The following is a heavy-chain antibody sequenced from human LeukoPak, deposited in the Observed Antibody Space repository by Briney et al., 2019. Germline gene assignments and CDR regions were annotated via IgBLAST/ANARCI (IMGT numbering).Heavy chain of an antibody. CDR1: GFTFSSYS. CDR3: ATSRAYRGGDCYSDWYFDL. Sequence: GGSLRLSCAASGFTFSSYSMNWVRQAPGKGLEWVSSISSSSSYIYYADSVKGRFTISRDNAKNSLYLQMNSLRAEDTAVYYCATSRAYRGGDCYSDWYFDLWGRGTLVTVSS. J-gene: IGHJ2*01. D-gene: IGHD2-21*02. V-gene: IGHV3-21*01. CDR2: ISSSSSYI.